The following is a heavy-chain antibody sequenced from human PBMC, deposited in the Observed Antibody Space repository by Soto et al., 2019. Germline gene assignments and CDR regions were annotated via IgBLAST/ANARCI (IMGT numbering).Heavy chain of an antibody. Sequence: QVQLVQSGPEVKEPGSSVKLTCKVSGGIFNTYAISWLRQAPGQGLEWMRGIIPIFGTPNYAQRFQGRVTITSDESTSTACMELSRMRSADTAVYYCATDRDYYGSGNYYNRIDFWGQGTLVSVSS. CDR1: GGIFNTYA. D-gene: IGHD3-10*01. CDR3: ATDRDYYGSGNYYNRIDF. J-gene: IGHJ4*02. V-gene: IGHV1-69*01. CDR2: IIPIFGTP.